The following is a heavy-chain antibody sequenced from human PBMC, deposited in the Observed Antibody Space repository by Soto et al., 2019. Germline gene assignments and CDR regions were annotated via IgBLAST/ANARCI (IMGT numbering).Heavy chain of an antibody. D-gene: IGHD2-2*01. CDR3: ASTPPPIVVVPAAVFRYYYMDV. Sequence: EVQLLESGGGLVQPGGSLRLSCAASGFTFSSYAMSWVRQAPGKGLEWVSAISGSGGSTYYADSVKGRFTISRDNSKNTLYLQMNSLRAEDTAVYYCASTPPPIVVVPAAVFRYYYMDVWGKGTTVTVSS. CDR2: ISGSGGST. J-gene: IGHJ6*03. CDR1: GFTFSSYA. V-gene: IGHV3-23*01.